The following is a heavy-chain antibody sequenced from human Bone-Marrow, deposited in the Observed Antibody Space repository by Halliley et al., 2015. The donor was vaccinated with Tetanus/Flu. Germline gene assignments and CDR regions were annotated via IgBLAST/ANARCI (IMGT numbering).Heavy chain of an antibody. Sequence: KGLEWMGGFDPEDGEMGYAQTLQGRVPMTEDTSTDTAYMELSSLRSEDTAVYYCASYKSGFHHWGQGTLVTVSS. CDR3: ASYKSGFHH. V-gene: IGHV1-24*01. D-gene: IGHD1-1*01. J-gene: IGHJ1*01. CDR2: FDPEDGEM.